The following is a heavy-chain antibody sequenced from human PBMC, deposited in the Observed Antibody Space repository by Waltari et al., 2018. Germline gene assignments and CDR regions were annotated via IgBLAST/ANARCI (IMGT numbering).Heavy chain of an antibody. CDR2: VSYDVSHT. V-gene: IGHV3-30*18. CDR3: AKDHSGNDFFFFDH. CDR1: GFTFRAMG. D-gene: IGHD1-26*01. J-gene: IGHJ4*02. Sequence: QVQLVESGGGVVQPGRSMTVSCAASGFTFRAMGMQGVLQAPGTGVEWVAVVSYDVSHTFDGDSVRGRCTISRDNSKNTLHLQMNSLRGDDTAVYYCAKDHSGNDFFFFDHWGQGTLVIVSP.